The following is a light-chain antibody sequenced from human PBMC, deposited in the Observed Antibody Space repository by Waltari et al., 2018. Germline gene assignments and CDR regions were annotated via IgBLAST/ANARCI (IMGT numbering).Light chain of an antibody. CDR2: RND. Sequence: QSVVTQPPSASAPPGQRVTMSCPGRNSNIGKNTANWYQQLPRTAPKLLVFRNDQRPSGVPDRFAASRSGTSASLAISGLQFDDEADYYCATWDDSLNGWVFGGGTRLTVL. J-gene: IGLJ3*02. CDR3: ATWDDSLNGWV. CDR1: NSNIGKNT. V-gene: IGLV1-44*01.